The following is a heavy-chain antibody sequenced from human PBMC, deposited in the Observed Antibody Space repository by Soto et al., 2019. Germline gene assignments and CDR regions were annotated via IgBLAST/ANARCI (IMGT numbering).Heavy chain of an antibody. D-gene: IGHD3-10*01. V-gene: IGHV1-18*04. J-gene: IGHJ4*02. CDR1: GYTFTSYG. CDR3: ARRRITMVRGVRGPVAYYSEY. Sequence: ASVKVSCKASGYTFTSYGISWVRQAPGQGLEWMGWISAYNGNTNYAQKLQGRVTMTTDTSTSTAYMELRSLRSDDTAVYYRARRRITMVRGVRGPVAYYSEYWGQGTLDTVSS. CDR2: ISAYNGNT.